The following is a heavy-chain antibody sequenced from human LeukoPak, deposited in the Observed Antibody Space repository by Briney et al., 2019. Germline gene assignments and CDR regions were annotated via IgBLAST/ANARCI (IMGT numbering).Heavy chain of an antibody. CDR1: GFTFSSYV. CDR2: LSGGGDST. D-gene: IGHD6-6*01. V-gene: IGHV3-23*01. J-gene: IGHJ4*02. Sequence: PGVSLRLSCATSGFTFSSYVMSWVRQVPGKGLEWVTALSGGGDSTYYADSVKGRFTVSRDNSKSTLYLQMNSLRADDTAVYYCTKGSGSSRPYYFDFWGQGTLVTVSS. CDR3: TKGSGSSRPYYFDF.